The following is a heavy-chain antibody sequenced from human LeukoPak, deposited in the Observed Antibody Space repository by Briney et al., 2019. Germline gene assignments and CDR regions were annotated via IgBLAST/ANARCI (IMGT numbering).Heavy chain of an antibody. CDR3: GGDYKYAFDN. V-gene: IGHV3-48*01. CDR1: GFTFSDYS. J-gene: IGHJ4*01. D-gene: IGHD5-24*01. CDR2: IGIDSGNT. Sequence: GGSLRLSCAASGFTFSDYSMNWVRQAPGKGLEWISYIGIDSGNTNYADSVKGRFTISGDKAKNSLYLQMNSLRVEDTAVYYCGGDYKYAFDNWGQGTPVTVSS.